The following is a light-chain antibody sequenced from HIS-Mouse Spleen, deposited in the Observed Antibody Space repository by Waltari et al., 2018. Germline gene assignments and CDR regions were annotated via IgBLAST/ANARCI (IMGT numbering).Light chain of an antibody. Sequence: EIVLTQSPATLSLSPGERATLSCRASQSVSSYLAWYKQKPGQAPRLLIYDASNRATGIPARFSGSGSGTDFTLTISSLEPEDFAVYYCQQRSNWPRMYTFGQGTKLEIK. J-gene: IGKJ2*01. V-gene: IGKV3-11*01. CDR3: QQRSNWPRMYT. CDR2: DAS. CDR1: QSVSSY.